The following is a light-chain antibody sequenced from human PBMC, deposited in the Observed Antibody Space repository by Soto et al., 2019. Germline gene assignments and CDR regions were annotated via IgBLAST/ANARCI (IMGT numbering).Light chain of an antibody. CDR1: SGHSSYA. CDR3: QTWDTGTPGV. CDR2: LNSDGSH. J-gene: IGLJ1*01. V-gene: IGLV4-69*01. Sequence: QSVLTQSPSASASLGASVKLTCTLSSGHSSYAIAWHQQQPEKGPRYLMKLNSDGSHSKGDGIPDRFSGSSSGAERYLTISSLQSEDEADYYCQTWDTGTPGVFGTGTKLTVL.